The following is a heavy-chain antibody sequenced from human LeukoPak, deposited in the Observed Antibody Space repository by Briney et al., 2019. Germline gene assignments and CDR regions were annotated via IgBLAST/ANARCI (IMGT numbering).Heavy chain of an antibody. V-gene: IGHV3-74*01. CDR1: AFSFNKYW. D-gene: IGHD6-13*01. Sequence: GGSLRLSCATSAFSFNKYWMHWVRQAPGKGLVWVSRINIDDTSISYADSVKGRFTVSRDNTKKTLYLQMNSLRAEDTAVYCCAAIAASATHIDYWGQGTLVTVSS. J-gene: IGHJ4*02. CDR3: AAIAASATHIDY. CDR2: INIDDTSI.